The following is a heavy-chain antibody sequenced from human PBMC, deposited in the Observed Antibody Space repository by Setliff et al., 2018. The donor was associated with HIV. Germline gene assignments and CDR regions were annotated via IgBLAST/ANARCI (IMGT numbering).Heavy chain of an antibody. CDR3: ARGGVTWTAAVALDY. Sequence: GGSLRLSCATSGFTLSDYYINWIRQAPGKGLEWVSYSSSSGGSRYYADSVKGRFTISKDNAKNSVSPLMDSLRVDDSAMYYCARGGVTWTAAVALDYWGRGTLVTVSS. CDR1: GFTLSDYY. D-gene: IGHD6-13*01. V-gene: IGHV3-11*04. J-gene: IGHJ4*02. CDR2: SSSSGGSR.